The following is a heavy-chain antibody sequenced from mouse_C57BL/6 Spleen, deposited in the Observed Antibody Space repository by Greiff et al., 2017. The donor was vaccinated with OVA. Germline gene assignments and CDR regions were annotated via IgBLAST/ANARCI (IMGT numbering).Heavy chain of an antibody. Sequence: VHLVESGAELVKPGASVKISCKASGYAFSSYWMNWVKQRPGKGLEWIGQIYPGDGDTNYNGKFKGKATLTADKSSSTAYMQLSSLTSEDSAVYFCAGGSSYGYFDVWGTGTTVTVSS. V-gene: IGHV1-80*01. CDR3: AGGSSYGYFDV. D-gene: IGHD1-1*01. J-gene: IGHJ1*03. CDR1: GYAFSSYW. CDR2: IYPGDGDT.